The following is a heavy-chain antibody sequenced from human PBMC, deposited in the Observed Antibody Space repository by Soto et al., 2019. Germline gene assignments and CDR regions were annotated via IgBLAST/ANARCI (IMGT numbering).Heavy chain of an antibody. J-gene: IGHJ4*02. CDR3: VRWEYISGNYCPPLDY. D-gene: IGHD3-10*01. CDR1: RFTFSTYS. Sequence: PGGSLRLSCAASRFTFSTYSMSWVRQAPGKGLEWVSGISNSGCSTYYADSVKGRFTISRDNSKSTLYLQMDSLRADDTAVYFCVRWEYISGNYCPPLDYWGQGTLVTVS. V-gene: IGHV3-23*01. CDR2: ISNSGCST.